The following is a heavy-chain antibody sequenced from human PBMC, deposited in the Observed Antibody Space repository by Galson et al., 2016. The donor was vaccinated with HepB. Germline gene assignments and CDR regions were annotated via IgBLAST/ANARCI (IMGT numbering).Heavy chain of an antibody. Sequence: SLRLSCAASGFTFDDYGMDRVRQAPGKGLEWVAGISWDSGDVGYADSVRGRFTISRDNSKNSLYLQMNSLRAEDTALYYCVKDRQYRFSSSTWYWEFDYWGQGTLVTVSS. D-gene: IGHD2-2*01. CDR2: ISWDSGDV. CDR3: VKDRQYRFSSSTWYWEFDY. V-gene: IGHV3-9*01. J-gene: IGHJ4*02. CDR1: GFTFDDYG.